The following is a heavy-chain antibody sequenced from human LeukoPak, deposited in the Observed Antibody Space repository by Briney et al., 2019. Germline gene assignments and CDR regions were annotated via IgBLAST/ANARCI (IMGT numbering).Heavy chain of an antibody. Sequence: GGSLRLSCAASGFTVSSNYMSWVRQAPGKGLEWVANIKQDGEENFYVDSVKGRFTISRDNAKNSLYLQMNSLRAEDTAVYYCASLSPSEGNTNYRPSDYWSQGTLVIVSS. J-gene: IGHJ4*02. D-gene: IGHD4-11*01. CDR1: GFTVSSNY. CDR2: IKQDGEEN. V-gene: IGHV3-7*01. CDR3: ASLSPSEGNTNYRPSDY.